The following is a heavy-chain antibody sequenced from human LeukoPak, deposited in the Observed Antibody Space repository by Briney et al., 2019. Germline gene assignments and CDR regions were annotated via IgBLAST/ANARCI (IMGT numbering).Heavy chain of an antibody. CDR3: ASTRDYNSAAPSVFDY. Sequence: VASVKVSCKASGYTFTNSGISWVRQAPGQGLEWMGWISVYNGNTNYAQKLQGRVTITTDTSTSTAYMELSSLRSDDTAVYYFASTRDYNSAAPSVFDYWGQGTLVTVPS. D-gene: IGHD2-2*01. CDR2: ISVYNGNT. V-gene: IGHV1-18*01. CDR1: GYTFTNSG. J-gene: IGHJ4*02.